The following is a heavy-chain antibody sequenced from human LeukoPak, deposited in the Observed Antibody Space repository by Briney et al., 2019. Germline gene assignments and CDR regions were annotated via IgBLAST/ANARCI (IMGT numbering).Heavy chain of an antibody. Sequence: SETLSLTCTVSGYSISSGYYWGWIRQPPGKGLEWIGSIYHSGSTNYNPSLKSRVTISVDTSKNQFSLKLSSVTAADTAVYYCARRSYYDSSGSVSFDYWGQGTLVTVSS. CDR2: IYHSGST. CDR3: ARRSYYDSSGSVSFDY. J-gene: IGHJ4*02. D-gene: IGHD3-22*01. V-gene: IGHV4-38-2*02. CDR1: GYSISSGYY.